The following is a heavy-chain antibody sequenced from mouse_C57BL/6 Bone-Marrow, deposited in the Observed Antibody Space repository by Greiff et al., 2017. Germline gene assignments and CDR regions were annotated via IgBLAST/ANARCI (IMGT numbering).Heavy chain of an antibody. D-gene: IGHD1-1*01. CDR3: ARQLRGYFDY. Sequence: EVHLVESGGGLVKPGGSLKLSCAASGFTFSDYGMHWVRQAPEKGLEWVAYISSGSSTIYYADTVKGRFTISRDNAKNTLFLQMTSLRSEDTAMYYCARQLRGYFDYWGQGTTLTVSS. J-gene: IGHJ2*01. CDR2: ISSGSSTI. CDR1: GFTFSDYG. V-gene: IGHV5-17*01.